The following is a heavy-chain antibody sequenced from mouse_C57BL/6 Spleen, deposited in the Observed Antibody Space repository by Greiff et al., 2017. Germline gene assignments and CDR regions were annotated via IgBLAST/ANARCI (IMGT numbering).Heavy chain of an antibody. CDR1: GYAFSSSW. CDR2: IYPGDGDT. Sequence: VKLMESGPELVKPGASVKISCKASGYAFSSSWMNWVKQRPGKGLEWIGRIYPGDGDTNYNGKFKGKATLTADKSSSTAYMQLSSLTSEDSAVYFCARSSAQATDYWGQGTTLTVSS. D-gene: IGHD3-2*02. V-gene: IGHV1-82*01. CDR3: ARSSAQATDY. J-gene: IGHJ2*01.